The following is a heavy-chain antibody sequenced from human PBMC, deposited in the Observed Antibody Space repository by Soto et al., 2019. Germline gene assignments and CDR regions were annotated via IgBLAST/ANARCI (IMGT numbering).Heavy chain of an antibody. CDR1: GFSLTTDRVG. D-gene: IGHD3-10*01. CDR3: AHAYGWRSLY. J-gene: IGHJ4*02. V-gene: IGHV2-5*02. Sequence: QITLKESGPTLVKPTQTLTLTCTFSGFSLTTDRVGVGWIRQPPGEALEWLAVIYWDDSKTYRPSLESRLTITKDTSKTPVALTMTNMDSLDTATYYCAHAYGWRSLYWGQGTLVTVSS. CDR2: IYWDDSK.